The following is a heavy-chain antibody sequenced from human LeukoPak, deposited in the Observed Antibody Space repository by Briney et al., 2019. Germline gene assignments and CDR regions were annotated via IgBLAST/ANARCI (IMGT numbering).Heavy chain of an antibody. CDR3: AREDGSTSCYTL. V-gene: IGHV4-30-4*08. D-gene: IGHD2-2*02. CDR1: GGSISSGDYY. CDR2: IYYSGST. Sequence: SETLSLTCTFSGGSISSGDYYWSWIRQPPGTGLEWIGYIYYSGSTYYNPSLKSRVTISVDTSKNQFSLKLSSVTAADTAVYYCAREDGSTSCYTLWGQGTLVTVSS. J-gene: IGHJ4*02.